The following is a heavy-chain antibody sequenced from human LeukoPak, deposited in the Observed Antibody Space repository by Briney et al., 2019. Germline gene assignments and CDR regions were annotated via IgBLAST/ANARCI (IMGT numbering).Heavy chain of an antibody. CDR2: IYYSGST. V-gene: IGHV4-59*12. Sequence: PSETLSLTCTVSGGSISYYYWSWIRQPPGKGLEWIGYIYYSGSTNYNPSLKSRVTISVDTSKNQFFLKLSSVTAADTAVYFCATGAGPFDYWGQGILVTVSS. CDR1: GGSISYYY. J-gene: IGHJ4*02. D-gene: IGHD4-17*01. CDR3: ATGAGPFDY.